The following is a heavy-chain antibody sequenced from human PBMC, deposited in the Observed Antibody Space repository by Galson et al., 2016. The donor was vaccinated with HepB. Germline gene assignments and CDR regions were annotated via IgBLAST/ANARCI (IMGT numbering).Heavy chain of an antibody. CDR3: ARNSTSGYVHD. V-gene: IGHV1-18*01. CDR1: GDTFISND. CDR2: INTYNGDT. J-gene: IGHJ4*02. Sequence: SVKVSCKASGDTFISNDIYISWVRQAPGQGLEWMGRINTYNGDTTYRQSLQGRVTLTTDRITSTAYMELRSLRSDDTAIYYCARNSTSGYVHDWGQGTLVTVSS. D-gene: IGHD5-12*01.